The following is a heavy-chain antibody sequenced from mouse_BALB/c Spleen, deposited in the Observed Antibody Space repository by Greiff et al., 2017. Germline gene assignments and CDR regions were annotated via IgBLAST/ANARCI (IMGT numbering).Heavy chain of an antibody. CDR2: ISNLAYSI. CDR3: ARDPGYDDWYFDV. V-gene: IGHV5-15*02. D-gene: IGHD2-2*01. Sequence: EVMLVESGGGLVQPGGSRKLSCAASGFTFSDYGMAWVRQAPGKGPEWVAFISNLAYSIYYADTVTGRFTISRENAKNTLYLEMSSRRSEDTAMYYCARDPGYDDWYFDVWGAGTTVTVSS. CDR1: GFTFSDYG. J-gene: IGHJ1*01.